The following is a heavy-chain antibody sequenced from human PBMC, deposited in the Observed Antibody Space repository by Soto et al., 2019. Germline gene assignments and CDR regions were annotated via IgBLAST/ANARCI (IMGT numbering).Heavy chain of an antibody. V-gene: IGHV3-72*01. D-gene: IGHD3-16*01. CDR1: GFTFSDHY. CDR3: ARGGTH. J-gene: IGHJ4*02. Sequence: EVQLVESGGGLVQPGGSLRLSCAASGFTFSDHYMDWVRQAPGKGLEWVGRTRNKANSYTTEYAASVKGRFTISRDDSKNSLYLQMNSLQTEDTAVYYCARGGTHWGQGTLVTVSS. CDR2: TRNKANSYTT.